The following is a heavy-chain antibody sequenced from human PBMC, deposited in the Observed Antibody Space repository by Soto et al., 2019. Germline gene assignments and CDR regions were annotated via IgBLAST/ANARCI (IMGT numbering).Heavy chain of an antibody. CDR2: IWYDGSNK. Sequence: QVQLVESGGGVVQPGRSLRLSCAASGFTFSSYGMHWVRQAPGKGLEWVAVIWYDGSNKYYADSVKGRFTISRDNSKNTLYLQMNSLRDEDTAVYYCVRAHCISTSCPRYYYYYGMDVWGQGTTVTVSS. V-gene: IGHV3-33*01. CDR1: GFTFSSYG. J-gene: IGHJ6*02. D-gene: IGHD2-2*01. CDR3: VRAHCISTSCPRYYYYYGMDV.